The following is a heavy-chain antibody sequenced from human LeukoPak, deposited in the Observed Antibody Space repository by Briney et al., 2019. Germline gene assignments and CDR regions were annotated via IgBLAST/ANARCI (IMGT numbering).Heavy chain of an antibody. D-gene: IGHD4-17*01. CDR1: GFTFSSYG. J-gene: IGHJ6*02. CDR3: ARDLAWNDYGDYYGRDV. CDR2: IWYDGSNK. Sequence: GGSLRLSCAASGFTFSSYGMHWVRQAPGKGLEWGAVIWYDGSNKYYADSVKGRFTISRANSKNTLYLQMNSLRAEDTAVYYCARDLAWNDYGDYYGRDVWGQGTTVTVSS. V-gene: IGHV3-33*01.